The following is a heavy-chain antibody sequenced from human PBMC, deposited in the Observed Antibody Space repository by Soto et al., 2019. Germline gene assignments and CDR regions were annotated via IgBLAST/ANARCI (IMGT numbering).Heavy chain of an antibody. CDR3: ARDPGGSYEFDY. J-gene: IGHJ4*02. D-gene: IGHD1-26*01. CDR2: IYYSGST. V-gene: IGHV4-31*02. Sequence: SETLSLTCTVSGGSIGSGGYYWSWIRQHPGKGLEWIGYIYYSGSTYYNPSLKSRVTISVDTSKNQFSLKLSSVTAADTAVYYCARDPGGSYEFDYWGQGTLVTVPS. CDR1: GGSIGSGGYY.